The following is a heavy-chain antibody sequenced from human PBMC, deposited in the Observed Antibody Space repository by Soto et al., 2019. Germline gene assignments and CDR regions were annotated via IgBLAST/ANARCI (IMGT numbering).Heavy chain of an antibody. D-gene: IGHD3-22*01. CDR2: IWYDGSNK. CDR1: GFTFSSYG. CDR3: ARDGQAVTIIVAPSFFDY. V-gene: IGHV3-33*01. Sequence: PGGSLRLSCAASGFTFSSYGMHWVRQAPGKGLEWVAVIWYDGSNKYYADSVKGRFTISRDNSKNTLYLQMNSIRAEDPAVYYCARDGQAVTIIVAPSFFDYWGQGTLVTVSS. J-gene: IGHJ4*02.